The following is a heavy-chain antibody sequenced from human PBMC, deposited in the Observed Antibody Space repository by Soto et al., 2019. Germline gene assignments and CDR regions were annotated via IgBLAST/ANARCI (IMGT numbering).Heavy chain of an antibody. Sequence: GGSLRLSCAVSGFIFNNYALNWLRQAPGKGLEWVASITRDGYNKYYGEGVKGRFTISRGNSKSTLSLQMTGMRVDDSSVYYCTKSSGGRSSVGMDYWGPGTLVTVSS. CDR2: ITRDGYNK. CDR1: GFIFNNYA. V-gene: IGHV3-30*02. J-gene: IGHJ4*02. D-gene: IGHD3-22*01. CDR3: TKSSGGRSSVGMDY.